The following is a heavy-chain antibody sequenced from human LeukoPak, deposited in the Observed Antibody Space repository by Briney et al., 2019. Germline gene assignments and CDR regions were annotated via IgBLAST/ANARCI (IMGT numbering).Heavy chain of an antibody. CDR3: ASQESGRGGSYNFGY. J-gene: IGHJ4*02. CDR2: ISASAAAT. CDR1: GFTFDDYA. V-gene: IGHV3-23*01. Sequence: PGGSLRLSCAASGFTFDDYAMTWVRQAPGKGLEWVSAISASAAATYYPDSVRGRFIVSRDNTKNTRSLQMYRLRAEDTAVYYCASQESGRGGSYNFGYWGQGTLVTVSS. D-gene: IGHD1-26*01.